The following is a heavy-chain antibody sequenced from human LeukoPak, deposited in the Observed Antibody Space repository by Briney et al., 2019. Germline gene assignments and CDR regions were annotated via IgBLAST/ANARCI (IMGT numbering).Heavy chain of an antibody. Sequence: PSETLSLTCTVSGDCISSGGYSWSWIRQPPGKGLEWIGYIYHIGYISQSGNIYQNPSLKSRVTISLDTSRNQFSLKLSSVTAADTAVYYCARSPLAFYDSSGYPRVWFDPWGQGTLVTVSS. J-gene: IGHJ5*02. V-gene: IGHV4-30-2*01. CDR2: ISQSGNI. D-gene: IGHD3-22*01. CDR1: GDCISSGGYS. CDR3: ARSPLAFYDSSGYPRVWFDP.